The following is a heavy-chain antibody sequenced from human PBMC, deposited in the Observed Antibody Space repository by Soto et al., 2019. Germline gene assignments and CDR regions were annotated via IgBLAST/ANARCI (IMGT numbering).Heavy chain of an antibody. CDR2: INSDGSST. CDR3: ATTVRNPYYYGMDV. D-gene: IGHD4-17*01. CDR1: GFTFSSYW. J-gene: IGHJ6*02. Sequence: GGSLRLPCAASGFTFSSYWMHWVRQAPGKGLVWVSRINSDGSSTSYADSVKGRFTISRDNAKNTLYLQMNSLRAEDTAVYYCATTVRNPYYYGMDVWGQGTTVTVSS. V-gene: IGHV3-74*01.